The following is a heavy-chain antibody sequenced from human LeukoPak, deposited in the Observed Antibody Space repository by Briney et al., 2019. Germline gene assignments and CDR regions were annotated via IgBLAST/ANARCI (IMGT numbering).Heavy chain of an antibody. CDR2: INQDGSDK. V-gene: IGHV3-7*01. CDR3: VGGDY. CDR1: GFTFSSYE. Sequence: GGSLRLSCTASGFTFSSYEMNWVRQAPGKGLECVANINQDGSDKYYVDSVKGRFTISRDNTKNPLYLQMNSLRAEDTAVYYCVGGDYWGQGTLVTVSS. J-gene: IGHJ4*02.